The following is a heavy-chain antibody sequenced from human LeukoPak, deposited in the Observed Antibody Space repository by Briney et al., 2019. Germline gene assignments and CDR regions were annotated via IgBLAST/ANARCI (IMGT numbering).Heavy chain of an antibody. V-gene: IGHV3-23*01. CDR2: ISGSGGST. J-gene: IGHJ6*03. Sequence: GGSLRLSCAASGFTFSSYGMSWVRQAPGKGLEWVSAISGSGGSTYYADSVKGRFTISRDNAKNSLYLQMNSLRAEDTAVYYCARDHYMDVWGKGTTVTISS. CDR3: ARDHYMDV. CDR1: GFTFSSYG.